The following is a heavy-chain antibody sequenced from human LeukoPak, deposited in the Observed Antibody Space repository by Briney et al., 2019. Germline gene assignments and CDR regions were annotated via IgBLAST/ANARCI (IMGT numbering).Heavy chain of an antibody. V-gene: IGHV3-30*01. Sequence: GRSLRLSCAASGFTFSSYAIHWVRQAPGKGLEWVAVISYDGSKKYYADSVKGRFTISRDNSKNTLYLQINSLRGEGTAVYYCARDRSQRAYSYGPDGEWGQGALVTVSS. J-gene: IGHJ4*02. CDR3: ARDRSQRAYSYGPDGE. D-gene: IGHD5-18*01. CDR2: ISYDGSKK. CDR1: GFTFSSYA.